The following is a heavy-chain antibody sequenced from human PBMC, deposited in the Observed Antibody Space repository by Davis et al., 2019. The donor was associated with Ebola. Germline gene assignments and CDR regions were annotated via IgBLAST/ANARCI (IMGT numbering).Heavy chain of an antibody. V-gene: IGHV4-30-4*07. Sequence: SETLSLTCAVSGGSVSSGGYSWSWIRQPPGKGLEWLGFVLDSGTTYHNPSLEDRLTISLNMSKNQVSLRLSSVTAADTAIYYCARVLTEFDPWGQGTLVTVSS. CDR3: ARVLTEFDP. CDR1: GGSVSSGGYS. CDR2: VLDSGTT. J-gene: IGHJ5*02. D-gene: IGHD3-9*01.